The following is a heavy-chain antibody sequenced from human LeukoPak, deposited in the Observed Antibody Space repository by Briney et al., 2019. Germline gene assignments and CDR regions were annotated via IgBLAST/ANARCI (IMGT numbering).Heavy chain of an antibody. CDR2: ISSSSSTI. Sequence: GGSLRLSCAASGFTFRSYSMNGVRQAPGKGLEWVSYISSSSSTIYYADSVEGRFTISRDNAKNSLYLQMNSLRAEDTAVYSCARDLEYLGWDYWGQGTLVTVSS. V-gene: IGHV3-48*01. CDR1: GFTFRSYS. J-gene: IGHJ4*02. CDR3: ARDLEYLGWDY. D-gene: IGHD2/OR15-2a*01.